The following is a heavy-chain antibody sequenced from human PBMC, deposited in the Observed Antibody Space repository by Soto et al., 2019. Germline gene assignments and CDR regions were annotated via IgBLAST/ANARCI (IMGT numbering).Heavy chain of an antibody. CDR2: INPNSGGT. V-gene: IGHV1-2*02. Sequence: ASVKVSCKASGYIFTGYYMHWVRQAPGRGLEWMGWINPNSGGTNYAQRFQGRVTMTRDTSISTAYMELSRLRSDDTAVYYCARPLYSSSGYWGQGTLVTAPQ. CDR3: ARPLYSSSGY. CDR1: GYIFTGYY. D-gene: IGHD6-19*01. J-gene: IGHJ4*02.